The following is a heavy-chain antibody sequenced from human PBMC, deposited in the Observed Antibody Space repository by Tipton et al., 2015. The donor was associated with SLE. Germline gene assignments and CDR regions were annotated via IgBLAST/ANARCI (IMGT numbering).Heavy chain of an antibody. J-gene: IGHJ4*02. CDR2: IKEDGSEK. V-gene: IGHV3-7*01. CDR1: GFTISRYW. CDR3: ASKGWGYFDC. D-gene: IGHD3-16*01. Sequence: SLRLSCAASGFTISRYWMSWVRQAPGKGLEWVANIKEDGSEKYYVDSVKGRFTISRDNAKNSLYLQMNSLRAEDTAVYYCASKGWGYFDCWGQGTLVTVSS.